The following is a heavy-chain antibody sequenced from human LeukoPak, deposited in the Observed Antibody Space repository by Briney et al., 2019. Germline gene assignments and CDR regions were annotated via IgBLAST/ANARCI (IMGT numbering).Heavy chain of an antibody. Sequence: SETLSLTCTVSGGSISSSSYYWDWIRQPPGKGLEWVGSIYYSGSTYYNPSLKSRVTISLDTSKNQFSLKLSSVTAADTAVYYCARYSPYGGDSHFDYWGQGTLVTVSS. CDR2: IYYSGST. D-gene: IGHD4-23*01. CDR3: ARYSPYGGDSHFDY. CDR1: GGSISSSSYY. J-gene: IGHJ4*02. V-gene: IGHV4-39*01.